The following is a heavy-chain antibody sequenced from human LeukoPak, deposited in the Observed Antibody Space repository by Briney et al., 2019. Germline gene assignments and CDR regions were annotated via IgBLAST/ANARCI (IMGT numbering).Heavy chain of an antibody. V-gene: IGHV3-23*01. D-gene: IGHD3-10*01. J-gene: IGHJ4*02. CDR3: AVGSYYFDY. Sequence: PGGSLRPSCAASGFTFSTYAMNWVRQAPGKGLEWVSGISGSSASTYYADSVKGRFTISRDNSKNTLYVQMNSLRAEDTAVYYCAVGSYYFDYWGQGTLVTVSS. CDR1: GFTFSTYA. CDR2: ISGSSAST.